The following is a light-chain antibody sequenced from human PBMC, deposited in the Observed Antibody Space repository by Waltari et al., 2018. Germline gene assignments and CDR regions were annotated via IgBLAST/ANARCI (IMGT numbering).Light chain of an antibody. V-gene: IGKV4-1*01. CDR3: QQYYSTPYT. CDR1: QSILFTSNNKNY. J-gene: IGKJ2*01. CDR2: WAS. Sequence: DIMMTQSPDSLAVSLGERATINCKSSQSILFTSNNKNYLAWYQQRPGQPPKLLIYWASTRESGVPDRFSGSGSRTDFTLTISSLQTEDVAVYYCQQYYSTPYTFGQGTKLEI.